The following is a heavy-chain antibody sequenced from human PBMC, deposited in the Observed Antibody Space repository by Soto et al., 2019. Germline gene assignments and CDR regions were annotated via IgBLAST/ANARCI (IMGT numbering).Heavy chain of an antibody. J-gene: IGHJ4*02. D-gene: IGHD2-21*01. Sequence: PGGSLRLSCAASGFAVSGMFMNWVRQAPGKGLEWVAEISGSGTSTYYAPSVKGRFIISSDSSKNTLYLRMYSLRAEDTAMYYCAKSLSALFSLGDFKYWGQGALVTVSS. CDR1: GFAVSGMF. CDR3: AKSLSALFSLGDFKY. CDR2: ISGSGTST. V-gene: IGHV3-23*01.